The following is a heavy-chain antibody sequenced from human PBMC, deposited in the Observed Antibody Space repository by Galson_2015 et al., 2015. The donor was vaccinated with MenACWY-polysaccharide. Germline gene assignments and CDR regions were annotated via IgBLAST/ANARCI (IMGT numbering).Heavy chain of an antibody. CDR3: ARANVLRYFDWLLDPYVDYFDY. D-gene: IGHD3-9*01. V-gene: IGHV3-53*01. Sequence: VKGRFTISRDNSKNTLYLQMNSLRAEDTAVYYCARANVLRYFDWLLDPYVDYFDYWGQGTLVTVSS. J-gene: IGHJ4*02.